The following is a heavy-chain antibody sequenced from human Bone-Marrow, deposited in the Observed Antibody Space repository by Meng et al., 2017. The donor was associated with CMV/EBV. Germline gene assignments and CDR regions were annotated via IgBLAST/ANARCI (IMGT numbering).Heavy chain of an antibody. CDR3: ARGKYSGGYYPLDY. CDR1: GESFSPYY. CDR2: INNSGST. Sequence: LQQLGAGPVEPSETLSLTCPVYGESFSPYYWTWIRQPPGKGLEWIGEINNSGSTNYNPSLKSRVTISVDTSKNQFSLKLTSVTAADSALYYCARGKYSGGYYPLDYWGQGTLVTVSS. J-gene: IGHJ4*02. V-gene: IGHV4-34*01. D-gene: IGHD3-22*01.